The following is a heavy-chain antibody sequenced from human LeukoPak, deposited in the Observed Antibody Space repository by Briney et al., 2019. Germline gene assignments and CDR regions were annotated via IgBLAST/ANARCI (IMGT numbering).Heavy chain of an antibody. D-gene: IGHD6-13*01. CDR1: GGSISSYY. V-gene: IGHV4-59*01. CDR2: IYYSGST. Sequence: SETLSLTCTVSGGSISSYYWSWIRQPPGKGLEWIGYIYYSGSTNYNPSLKSRVTISVDTSKNQFSLKLSSVTAADTAVYYCARAEGAAAGTGGYYYYYMDVWGKGTTVTVSS. J-gene: IGHJ6*03. CDR3: ARAEGAAAGTGGYYYYYMDV.